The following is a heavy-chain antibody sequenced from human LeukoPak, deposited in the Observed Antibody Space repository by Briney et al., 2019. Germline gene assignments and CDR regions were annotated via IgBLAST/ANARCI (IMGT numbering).Heavy chain of an antibody. CDR2: IYTSGRT. CDR3: ASTDPENTSPSY. D-gene: IGHD2/OR15-2a*01. J-gene: IGHJ4*02. CDR1: GGSISSYY. V-gene: IGHV4-4*09. Sequence: PSETLSLTCTVPGGSISSYYWSWIRQPPGKGLEWIGYIYTSGRTNYNPPRKSRVTISVPTSKNQSSPKLSSVTAADTALYYCASTDPENTSPSYWGQGTLVTVSS.